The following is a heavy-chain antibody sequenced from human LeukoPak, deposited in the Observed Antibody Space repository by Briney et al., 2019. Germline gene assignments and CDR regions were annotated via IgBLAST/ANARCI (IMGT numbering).Heavy chain of an antibody. CDR2: INPNSGGT. CDR1: GYTFSDFH. J-gene: IGHJ4*02. Sequence: WASVKVSCKASGYTFSDFHMHWVRQAPGQGLEWMGWINPNSGGTNYAQKFQGRVTMTRDTSISTAYMELSRLRSDDTAVYYCARGDSSGYYFIDYWGQGTLVTVSS. CDR3: ARGDSSGYYFIDY. V-gene: IGHV1-2*02. D-gene: IGHD3-22*01.